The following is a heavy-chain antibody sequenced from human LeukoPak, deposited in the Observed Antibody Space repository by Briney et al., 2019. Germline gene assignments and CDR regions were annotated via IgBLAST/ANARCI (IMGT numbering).Heavy chain of an antibody. J-gene: IGHJ1*01. CDR3: ARDSGSYSAEYFQH. CDR1: GFTFSSYG. Sequence: PGGSLRLSCAASGFTFSSYGMTWVRQAPGKGLEWVSLVSLSDNIFYADSVKGRFTISRDNAKNSLYLQMNSLRAEDTAVYYCARDSGSYSAEYFQHWGQGTLVTVSS. CDR2: VSLSDNI. D-gene: IGHD1-26*01. V-gene: IGHV3-21*01.